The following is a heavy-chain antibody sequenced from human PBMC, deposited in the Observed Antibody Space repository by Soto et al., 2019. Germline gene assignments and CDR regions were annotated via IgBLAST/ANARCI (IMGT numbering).Heavy chain of an antibody. CDR2: ISGSGGST. V-gene: IGHV3-23*01. Sequence: GSLRLSCAASGFTFSSYAMSWVRQAPGKGLEWVSAISGSGGSTYYADSVKGRFTISRDNSKNTLYLQMNSLRAEDTAVYYCAKAWGYCSSTSCRSYYYYGMDVWGQGTTVTVSS. J-gene: IGHJ6*02. CDR1: GFTFSSYA. D-gene: IGHD2-2*01. CDR3: AKAWGYCSSTSCRSYYYYGMDV.